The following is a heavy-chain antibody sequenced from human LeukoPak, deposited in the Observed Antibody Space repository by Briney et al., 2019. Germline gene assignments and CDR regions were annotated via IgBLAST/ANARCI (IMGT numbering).Heavy chain of an antibody. CDR2: INPKSGGT. J-gene: IGHJ4*02. Sequence: ASVKVSCKASGYHFTDYYIHWVRLAPGQGLEWMGWINPKSGGTHYAQKFQGRVSMTRDTSINTVYLELSSLRSNDTAVYYCARTREGVWGSYSPWGQGTLVTVSS. D-gene: IGHD3-16*01. CDR3: ARTREGVWGSYSP. V-gene: IGHV1-2*02. CDR1: GYHFTDYY.